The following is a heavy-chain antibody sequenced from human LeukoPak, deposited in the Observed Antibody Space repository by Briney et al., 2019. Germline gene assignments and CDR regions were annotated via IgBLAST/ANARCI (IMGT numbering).Heavy chain of an antibody. D-gene: IGHD3-10*01. J-gene: IGHJ3*02. CDR1: GGTFTRYA. V-gene: IGHV1-69*13. CDR3: ASQTMVRGVIKTAFDI. Sequence: GASVKVSCKASGGTFTRYAISWVRQAPGQGLEWRGGIIPIFGTANYAQKFQGRATITADESTSTAYLELSSLRSEDTAVYYCASQTMVRGVIKTAFDIWGQGIMVTVSS. CDR2: IIPIFGTA.